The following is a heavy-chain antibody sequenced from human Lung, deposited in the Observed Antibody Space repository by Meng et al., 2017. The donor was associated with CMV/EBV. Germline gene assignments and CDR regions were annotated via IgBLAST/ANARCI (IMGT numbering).Heavy chain of an antibody. CDR1: GDSVSSGTYY. CDR2: IYYSGST. CDR3: ARRRQETTIFGLVMGYYFDS. D-gene: IGHD3-3*01. V-gene: IGHV4-61*01. J-gene: IGHJ4*02. Sequence: LXXTVSGDSVSSGTYYWTWIRQPPGKGLEWIGYIYYSGSTNYNPSLKSRVTISADTSKNQFSLKLSSVTAADTAVYYCARRRQETTIFGLVMGYYFDSWGQGTLVXVSS.